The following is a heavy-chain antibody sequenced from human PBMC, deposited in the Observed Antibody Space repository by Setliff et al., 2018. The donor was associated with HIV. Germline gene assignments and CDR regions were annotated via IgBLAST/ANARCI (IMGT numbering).Heavy chain of an antibody. Sequence: ASVKVSCKASGNTFTKYYMHWVRQAPGQGLEWMGILNPSGSTVSAQKFQGRVTIAADESTSTVYMELSILRSDDTAVYYCAREKNGYFDSWGQGTLVTVPQ. CDR2: LNPSGST. V-gene: IGHV1-46*01. CDR3: AREKNGYFDS. CDR1: GNTFTKYY. J-gene: IGHJ4*02. D-gene: IGHD2-8*01.